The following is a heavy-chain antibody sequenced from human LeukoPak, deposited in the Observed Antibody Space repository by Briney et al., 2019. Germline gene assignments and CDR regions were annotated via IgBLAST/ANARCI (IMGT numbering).Heavy chain of an antibody. CDR1: GFTVRSNY. Sequence: GGSLRLSCAASGFTVRSNYMSWVRQAPGKGLEWVSLVYSGSSTYYADSVRGRFTISRDNSKNTLYLQMNSLRAEDTAVYYCAKDPAFSYWGQGTLVTVSS. J-gene: IGHJ4*02. CDR3: AKDPAFSY. V-gene: IGHV3-53*01. CDR2: VYSGSST. D-gene: IGHD2-2*01.